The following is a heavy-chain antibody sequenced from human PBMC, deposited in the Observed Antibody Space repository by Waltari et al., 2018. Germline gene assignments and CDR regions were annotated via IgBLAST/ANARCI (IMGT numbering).Heavy chain of an antibody. V-gene: IGHV4-61*02. D-gene: IGHD2-2*01. J-gene: IGHJ4*02. CDR2: IYTNGRT. CDR3: ARGPYCSSTSCYGQRIDY. Sequence: QVQLQESGPRLVKPSQTLSLTCTVPGGSISSCCYSWNWIRQPAGKGLEGIGRIYTNGRTNYNPSPKSRFNTSVDTSKNQFSLSLSSLTAADTAVYYCARGPYCSSTSCYGQRIDYWGQGTLVTVSS. CDR1: GGSISSCCYS.